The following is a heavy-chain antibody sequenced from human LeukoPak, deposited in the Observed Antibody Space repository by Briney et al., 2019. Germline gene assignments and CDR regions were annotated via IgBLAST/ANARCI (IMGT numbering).Heavy chain of an antibody. J-gene: IGHJ5*02. CDR3: ARDRNYYGSGSYSFGWFDP. V-gene: IGHV4-39*07. CDR1: GGSISSSSYY. D-gene: IGHD3-10*01. CDR2: FYYSGST. Sequence: PSETLSLTCTVSGGSISSSSYYWGWIRQPPGKGLEWIGSFYYSGSTYYNPSLKSRVTISVDTSKNQFSLKLNSVTAADTAVYYCARDRNYYGSGSYSFGWFDPWGQGTLVTVSS.